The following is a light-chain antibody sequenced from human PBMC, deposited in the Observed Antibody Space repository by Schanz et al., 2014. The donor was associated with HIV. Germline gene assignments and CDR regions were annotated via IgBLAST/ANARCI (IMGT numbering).Light chain of an antibody. J-gene: IGLJ3*02. CDR1: SSNIGNNA. Sequence: QSVLTQPPSASGTPGQRVTIPCSGSSSNIGNNAVNWYHQPPGTAPNLLIYSDDQRPSGVPNRFSGSKSGNTASLTISGLQPGDEAEYFCCSYAGIYNFDWVFGGGTKLTVL. CDR3: CSYAGIYNFDWV. CDR2: SDD. V-gene: IGLV1-44*01.